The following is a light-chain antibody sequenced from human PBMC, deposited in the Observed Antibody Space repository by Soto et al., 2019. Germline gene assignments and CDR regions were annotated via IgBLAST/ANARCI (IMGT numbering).Light chain of an antibody. CDR2: LGS. CDR3: MQALQTWT. CDR1: QSLLHSDGYNY. V-gene: IGKV2-28*01. Sequence: DIVMTQSPFSLPVTPGEPASISCRSSQSLLHSDGYNYLDWYLQKPGQSPQLLIYLGSNRASGVPDRVSGRGSGTDFTLKISRVEAEDVGVYYCMQALQTWTFGQGTKVEIK. J-gene: IGKJ1*01.